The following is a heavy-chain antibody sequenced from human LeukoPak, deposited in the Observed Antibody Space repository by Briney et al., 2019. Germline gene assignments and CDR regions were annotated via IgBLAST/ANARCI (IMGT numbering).Heavy chain of an antibody. J-gene: IGHJ4*02. Sequence: PSETLSLTCTVSGGSISSSSYNWVWIRQPPGKGLEWIGSIHYLGSTYYNPSLKTRVTISVDTSKNQFSLRLSSVTAADTAVYYCASALAGGYFDYWGQGTLVSVSS. CDR1: GGSISSSSYN. D-gene: IGHD3-10*01. CDR3: ASALAGGYFDY. CDR2: IHYLGST. V-gene: IGHV4-39*01.